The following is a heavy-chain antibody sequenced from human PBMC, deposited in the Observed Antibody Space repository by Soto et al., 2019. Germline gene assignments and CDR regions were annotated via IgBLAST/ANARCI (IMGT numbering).Heavy chain of an antibody. V-gene: IGHV1-2*02. J-gene: IGHJ3*02. Sequence: GASVQFSCKASGYTFTGYYIHWVRQAPGRGLEWMGWINPNSGGTNYAQKFQGRVTMTRDTSISTAYMELSRLRSDDTAVYYCARDSWFYSDSSGYSHCFDIWGQGTMVTVSS. CDR3: ARDSWFYSDSSGYSHCFDI. CDR2: INPNSGGT. CDR1: GYTFTGYY. D-gene: IGHD3-22*01.